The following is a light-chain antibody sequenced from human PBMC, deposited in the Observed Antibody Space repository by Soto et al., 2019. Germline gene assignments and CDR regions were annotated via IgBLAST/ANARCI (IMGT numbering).Light chain of an antibody. CDR3: CSYAGSSTHVV. CDR1: SSDVGNYNL. CDR2: EGS. Sequence: QSALTQPASVSGSPGQSITISCTGTSSDVGNYNLVSWYQQHPGKAPKLMIYEGSKRPPGVSNRFSGSKSGNTASLTISGLQAEDEADYYCCSYAGSSTHVVFGGGTKLTVL. J-gene: IGLJ2*01. V-gene: IGLV2-23*01.